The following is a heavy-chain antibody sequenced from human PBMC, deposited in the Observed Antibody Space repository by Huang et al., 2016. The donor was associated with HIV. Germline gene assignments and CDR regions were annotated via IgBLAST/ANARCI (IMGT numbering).Heavy chain of an antibody. D-gene: IGHD4-17*01. J-gene: IGHJ6*02. Sequence: EVQLVESGGGLVKPGGSLTLSCTASGFSLTSYKMDWVRQAPGRGLEWVSSSTKSSTLIYYADAVRGRVTSARDTAEKSVFLRRTSLRGDDTAVYYCAREGTTDGDGWTTSGYGMDVWGQGTTVTVSS. CDR2: STKSSTLI. CDR1: GFSLTSYK. V-gene: IGHV3-21*01. CDR3: AREGTTDGDGWTTSGYGMDV.